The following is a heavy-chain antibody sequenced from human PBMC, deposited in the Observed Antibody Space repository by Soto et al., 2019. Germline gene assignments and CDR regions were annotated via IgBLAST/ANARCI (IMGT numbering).Heavy chain of an antibody. CDR2: TYYRSRWYK. D-gene: IGHD3-16*01. CDR1: VARVSGNSSA. J-gene: IGHJ5*01. CDR3: ARVFPYYVSCDSFLYS. Sequence: PAQTLSLTCAISVARVSGNSSAWNWIRQSPSRSLEWLGRTYYRSRWYKDYAVSVKSRTTVSPDTSKNQFSLHLNSVTPEDTALDYCARVFPYYVSCDSFLYSLGHGARVTVSS. V-gene: IGHV6-1*01.